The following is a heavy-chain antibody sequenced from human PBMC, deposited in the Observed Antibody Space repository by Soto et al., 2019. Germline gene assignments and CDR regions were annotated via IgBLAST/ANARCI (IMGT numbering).Heavy chain of an antibody. CDR3: ASDTKTGVVVPGAPKY. Sequence: QVQLVESGGGVVQPGGSLTLSCAASRFTFSNYGMHWVRQAPGEGVEWVAVISYDGTNHYYADSVRGRFTLSRDNSKNTLYLHMDRLTSDDTAVYYCASDTKTGVVVPGAPKYWGQGTLVAVSS. V-gene: IGHV3-30*03. D-gene: IGHD2-2*01. CDR2: ISYDGTNH. CDR1: RFTFSNYG. J-gene: IGHJ4*02.